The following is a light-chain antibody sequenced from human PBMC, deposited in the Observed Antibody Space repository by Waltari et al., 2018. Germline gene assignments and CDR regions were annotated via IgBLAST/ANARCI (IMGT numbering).Light chain of an antibody. CDR1: QGINNY. CDR2: YAS. J-gene: IGKJ2*03. Sequence: DIKMTQSPSSLSASVGDRVTITCRASQGINNYLSWYQQKPGKAPKRLIYYASSLESGVPSRFSGSGSGTDYTLTISSLQPEDIGTYYCQQYDNFPYSFGQGTKVEIK. CDR3: QQYDNFPYS. V-gene: IGKV1-33*01.